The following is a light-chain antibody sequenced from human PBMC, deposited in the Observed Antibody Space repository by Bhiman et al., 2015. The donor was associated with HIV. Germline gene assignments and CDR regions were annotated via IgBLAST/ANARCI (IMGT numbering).Light chain of an antibody. CDR3: AAWDDSLNGLVV. CDR2: DVT. J-gene: IGLJ2*01. CDR1: NNDVGGYHF. Sequence: QSALTQPASVSGSPGQSITISCTGTNNDVGGYHFVSWYQHHPDRAPKLLIFDVTQRPSGVPDRFSGSKSGTSASLAISGLQAEDEADYYCAAWDDSLNGLVVFGGGTKLTVL. V-gene: IGLV2-14*03.